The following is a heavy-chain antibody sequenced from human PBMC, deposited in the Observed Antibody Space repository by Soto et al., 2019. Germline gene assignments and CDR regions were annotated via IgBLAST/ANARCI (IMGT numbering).Heavy chain of an antibody. D-gene: IGHD3-10*01. V-gene: IGHV3-23*01. CDR3: ARETRLITMVMDPYYYYYYMDV. J-gene: IGHJ6*03. Sequence: GGSLRLSCAASGFTFSSYAMSWVRQAPGKGLEWVSAIIGSGGSTYYADSVKGRFTISRHNSKNTLYLQMNSLRAEDTAVYYCARETRLITMVMDPYYYYYYMDVWGKGTTVTVSS. CDR2: IIGSGGST. CDR1: GFTFSSYA.